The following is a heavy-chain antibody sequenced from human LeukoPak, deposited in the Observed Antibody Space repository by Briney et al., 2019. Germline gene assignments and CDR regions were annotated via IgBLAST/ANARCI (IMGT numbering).Heavy chain of an antibody. CDR2: FDPEDGET. CDR1: GYTLTELS. V-gene: IGHV1-24*01. D-gene: IGHD5-24*01. Sequence: ASVKVSCKVSGYTLTELSMHWVRQAPGKGLEWMGGFDPEDGETIYAQKFQGRVTMTEDTSTDTAYMELSSLRSEDTAVYYRATDLSEMATLGFDYWGQGTLVTVSS. J-gene: IGHJ4*02. CDR3: ATDLSEMATLGFDY.